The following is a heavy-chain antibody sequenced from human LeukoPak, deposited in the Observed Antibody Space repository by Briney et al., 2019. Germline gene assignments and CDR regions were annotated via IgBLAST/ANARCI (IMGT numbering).Heavy chain of an antibody. CDR1: GFTFSSYA. D-gene: IGHD3-22*01. CDR2: ISGSGGST. CDR3: AKDSWTYYYDSSGYSED. J-gene: IGHJ4*02. Sequence: GGSLRLSCAASGFTFSSYAMSWVRQAPGKGLEWVSAISGSGGSTYYADSVKGRFTISRDNSKNTLYLQMNSLRAEDTAVYYCAKDSWTYYYDSSGYSEDWGQGTLVTVSS. V-gene: IGHV3-23*01.